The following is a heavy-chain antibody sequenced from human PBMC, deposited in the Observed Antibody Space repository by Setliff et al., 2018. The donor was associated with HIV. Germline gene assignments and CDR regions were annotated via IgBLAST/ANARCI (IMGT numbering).Heavy chain of an antibody. Sequence: GGSLRLSCVASGFTFSTFAMHWVRQAPGKGLEWVAVISYDGSNKYYADSVKGRFTISRDNSKNTLYLQMNSLRAEDTAVYYCARWTGRPLHAFEIWGQGTMVTVSS. J-gene: IGHJ3*02. CDR2: ISYDGSNK. V-gene: IGHV3-30*01. CDR1: GFTFSTFA. CDR3: ARWTGRPLHAFEI.